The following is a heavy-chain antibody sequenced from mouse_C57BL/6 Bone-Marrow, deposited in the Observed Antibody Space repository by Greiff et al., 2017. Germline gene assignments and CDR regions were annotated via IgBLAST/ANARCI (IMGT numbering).Heavy chain of an antibody. J-gene: IGHJ2*01. Sequence: EVQLQQSGPGLVKPSQTVFLTCTVTGISITTGNYRWSWIRQFPGNKLEWIGYIYYSGTITYNPSLTSRTTITRDTPKNQFFLEINSLTAEDTATYYCARDGGYYGHFDYWGQGTTLTVSS. CDR1: GISITTGNYR. CDR3: ARDGGYYGHFDY. V-gene: IGHV3-5*01. D-gene: IGHD1-1*01. CDR2: IYYSGTI.